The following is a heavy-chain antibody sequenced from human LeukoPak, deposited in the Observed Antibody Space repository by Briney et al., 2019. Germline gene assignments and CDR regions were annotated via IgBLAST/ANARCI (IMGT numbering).Heavy chain of an antibody. J-gene: IGHJ4*02. CDR3: ARIWTGGY. Sequence: ASVKVSCKTSGYSENFYGITWVRQVAGQGLEWMGIINPSGGSTSYAQKFQGRVTMTRDMSTSTVYMELSSLRSEDTAVYYCARIWTGGYWGQGTLVTVSS. D-gene: IGHD3/OR15-3a*01. V-gene: IGHV1-46*02. CDR1: GYSENFYG. CDR2: INPSGGST.